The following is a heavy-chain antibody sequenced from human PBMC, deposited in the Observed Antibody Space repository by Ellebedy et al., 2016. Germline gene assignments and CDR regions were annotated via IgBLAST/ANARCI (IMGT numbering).Heavy chain of an antibody. J-gene: IGHJ4*02. CDR1: GFTFSSYA. CDR2: ISYDGSNK. Sequence: GGSLRLSXAASGFTFSSYAMHWVRQAPGKGLEWVAVISYDGSNKYYADSVKGRFTVSRDNSKNTLYLQMNSLRAEDTAVYYCAKDRGRTGTLFDQWGQGTLVTVSS. D-gene: IGHD1-7*01. V-gene: IGHV3-30-3*01. CDR3: AKDRGRTGTLFDQ.